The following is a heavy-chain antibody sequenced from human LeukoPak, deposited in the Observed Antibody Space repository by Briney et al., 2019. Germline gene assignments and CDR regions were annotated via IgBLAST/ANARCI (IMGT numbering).Heavy chain of an antibody. Sequence: PGGSLRLSCAASGFTFSSYSMNWVRQAPGKGLEWVSSIGSSSSYIYYADSVKGRFSISRDNAKNSLYLQMNSLRAEDTAVYYCAREDGYCSGGNCYSYFDSWGQGTLVTVSS. CDR2: IGSSSSYI. CDR3: AREDGYCSGGNCYSYFDS. D-gene: IGHD2-15*01. CDR1: GFTFSSYS. V-gene: IGHV3-21*01. J-gene: IGHJ4*02.